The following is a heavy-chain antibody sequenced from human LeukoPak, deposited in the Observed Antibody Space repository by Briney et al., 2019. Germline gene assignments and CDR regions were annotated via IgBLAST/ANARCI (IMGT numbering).Heavy chain of an antibody. CDR1: GGSISSYY. D-gene: IGHD6-13*01. CDR3: ARGSSSSHHPALS. V-gene: IGHV4-59*01. CDR2: IYYSGST. Sequence: SETLSLTCTVSGGSISSYYWGWIRQPPGKGLEWIGSIYYSGSTNYNPSLKSRVTISVDTSKNQFSLKLSSVTAADTALYYCARGSSSSHHPALSWGQGTLVTVSS. J-gene: IGHJ4*02.